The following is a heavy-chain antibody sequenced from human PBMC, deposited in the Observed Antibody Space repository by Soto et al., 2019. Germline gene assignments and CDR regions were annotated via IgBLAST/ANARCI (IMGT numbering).Heavy chain of an antibody. Sequence: QVQLVQSGAEVKKPGSSVKVSCKASGGTFSSYTISWVRQAPGQGLEWMGRIIPILGIANYAQKFQGRVTITADKSSSTAYMELSSLRSEDTAVYYCARARGYYDSSGHRGYFDYWGQGTLVTVSS. CDR2: IIPILGIA. V-gene: IGHV1-69*02. D-gene: IGHD3-22*01. CDR3: ARARGYYDSSGHRGYFDY. J-gene: IGHJ4*02. CDR1: GGTFSSYT.